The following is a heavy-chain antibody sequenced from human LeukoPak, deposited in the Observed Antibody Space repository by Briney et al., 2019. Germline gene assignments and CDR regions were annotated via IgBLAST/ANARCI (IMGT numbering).Heavy chain of an antibody. CDR2: ISYSGTT. V-gene: IGHV4-39*01. CDR3: ARANVYEGSYHYYYYGMDV. D-gene: IGHD1-26*01. Sequence: SETLSLTCTVSGGSISSSSFYWGWTRQPPGKGLEWIGIISYSGTTYYNPSLKSRVTISVDTSKNQFSLKLSSVTAADTAVYYCARANVYEGSYHYYYYGMDVWGQGTTVTVSS. CDR1: GGSISSSSFY. J-gene: IGHJ6*02.